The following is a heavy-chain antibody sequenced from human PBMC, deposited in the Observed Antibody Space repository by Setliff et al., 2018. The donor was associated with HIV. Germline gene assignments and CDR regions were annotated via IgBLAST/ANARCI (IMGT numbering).Heavy chain of an antibody. CDR2: IYYSGST. Sequence: SETLSLTCTVSGGSINRSRYYWGWIRQPPGKGLEWIGSIYYSGSTYQNPSLKSRVTISRDNSKNMLYLQMNSLTTEDTAVYYCTKPTTVVTSYYFDSWGQGTQVTVSS. J-gene: IGHJ4*02. CDR1: GGSINRSRYY. CDR3: TKPTTVVTSYYFDS. D-gene: IGHD4-17*01. V-gene: IGHV4-39*01.